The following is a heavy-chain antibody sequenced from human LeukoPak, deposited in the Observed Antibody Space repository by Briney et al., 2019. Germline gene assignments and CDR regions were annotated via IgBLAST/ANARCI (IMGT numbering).Heavy chain of an antibody. CDR3: ARGALRVVVYFDY. V-gene: IGHV1-69*06. D-gene: IGHD3-22*01. Sequence: SVKASCKASGGTFSSYAISWVRQAPGEGLEWMGGIIPIFGTANYAQKFQGRVTITADNSTSTAYMELSSLSSEDTAVYYCARGALRVVVYFDYWGQGTLVTVSS. CDR2: IIPIFGTA. CDR1: GGTFSSYA. J-gene: IGHJ4*02.